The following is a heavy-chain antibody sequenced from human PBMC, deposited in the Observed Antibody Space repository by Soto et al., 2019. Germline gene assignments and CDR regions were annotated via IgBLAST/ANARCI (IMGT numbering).Heavy chain of an antibody. CDR3: ARGFPLWFGP. CDR2: INPGGTTT. J-gene: IGHJ5*02. CDR1: GYSFTSHY. Sequence: ASVKVSCKASGYSFTSHYMHWVRQAPGQGLEWMGTINPGGTTTSYAQKFQGRVTITRDTSASTAYMELSSLRSEDTAVYYCARGFPLWFGPWGQGTLVTVSS. D-gene: IGHD3-16*02. V-gene: IGHV1-46*01.